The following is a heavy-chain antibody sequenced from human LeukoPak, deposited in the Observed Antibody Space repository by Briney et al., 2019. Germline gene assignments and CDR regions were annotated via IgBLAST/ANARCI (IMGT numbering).Heavy chain of an antibody. CDR3: ARDTDPTDYDPRIDV. J-gene: IGHJ6*02. Sequence: SETLSLTCTVSGGSISSYYWSWIRQPAGKGLERIGRIYTSGSTNYNPSLKSRVTMSVDTSKNQFSLKLSSVTAADTAVYYCARDTDPTDYDPRIDVWGQGTTVTVSS. D-gene: IGHD3-3*01. V-gene: IGHV4-4*07. CDR2: IYTSGST. CDR1: GGSISSYY.